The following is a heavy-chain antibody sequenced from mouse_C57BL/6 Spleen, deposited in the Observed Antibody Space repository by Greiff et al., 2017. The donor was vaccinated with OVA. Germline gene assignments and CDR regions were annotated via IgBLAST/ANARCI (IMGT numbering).Heavy chain of an antibody. Sequence: EVKLQESGPELVKPGASVKMSCKASGYTFTDYNMHWVKQSHGKSLEWIGYINPNNGGTSYNQKFKGKATLTVNKSSSTAYMELRSLTSEDSAVYYCARTRGSSVWYFDVWGTGTTVTVSS. CDR2: INPNNGGT. V-gene: IGHV1-22*01. CDR3: ARTRGSSVWYFDV. J-gene: IGHJ1*03. D-gene: IGHD1-1*01. CDR1: GYTFTDYN.